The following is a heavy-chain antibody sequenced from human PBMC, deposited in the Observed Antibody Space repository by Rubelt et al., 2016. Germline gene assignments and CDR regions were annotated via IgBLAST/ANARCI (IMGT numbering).Heavy chain of an antibody. Sequence: KASGGTFSSYAISWVRQAPGQGLEWMGRIIPILGIANYAQKFQGRVTITADKSTSTAYMELSSLRSEDTAVYYCARGENCSGGSCYANVYYYYGMDVWGQGTTVTVSS. CDR3: ARGENCSGGSCYANVYYYYGMDV. D-gene: IGHD2-15*01. V-gene: IGHV1-69*04. J-gene: IGHJ6*02. CDR2: IIPILGIA. CDR1: GGTFSSYA.